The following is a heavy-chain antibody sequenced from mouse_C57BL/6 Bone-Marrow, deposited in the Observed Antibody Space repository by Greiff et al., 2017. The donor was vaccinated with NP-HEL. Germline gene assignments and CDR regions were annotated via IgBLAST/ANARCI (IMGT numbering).Heavy chain of an antibody. CDR3: ARDERLRRSWFAY. D-gene: IGHD2-2*01. Sequence: QVQLQQPGAELVKPGASVKLSCKASGYTFTSYWMQWVKQRPGQGLEWIGEIDPSGSYTNYNQKFKGKATLTVNKSSSTTYMQLSSLTTQDSAVYYCARDERLRRSWFAYWGQGTLVTVSA. CDR1: GYTFTSYW. J-gene: IGHJ3*01. V-gene: IGHV1-50*01. CDR2: IDPSGSYT.